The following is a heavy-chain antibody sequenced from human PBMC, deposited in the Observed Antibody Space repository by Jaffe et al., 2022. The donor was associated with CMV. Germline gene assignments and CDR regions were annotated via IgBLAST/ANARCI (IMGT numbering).Heavy chain of an antibody. CDR1: GFTFSSYG. CDR2: ISYDGSNE. CDR3: ARSYYDFWSGYNYYYSMDV. J-gene: IGHJ6*02. D-gene: IGHD3-3*01. Sequence: QVQLVESGGGVVQPGRSLRLSCAASGFTFSSYGMHWVRQAPGKGLEWVALISYDGSNEYYADSVKGRLTISRDNSKNTLYLQMSSLRGEDTAVYYCARSYYDFWSGYNYYYSMDVWGQGTTVTVSS. V-gene: IGHV3-30*03.